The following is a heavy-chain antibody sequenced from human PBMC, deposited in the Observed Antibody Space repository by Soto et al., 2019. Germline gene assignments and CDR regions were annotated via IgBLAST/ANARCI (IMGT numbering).Heavy chain of an antibody. CDR1: GYIFTRYY. J-gene: IGHJ5*02. Sequence: QVQLVQSGAEVKKPGASVKVSCKASGYIFTRYYMHWVRQAPGQGLEWMGIINPSGGSTSYAQKFQGRVTMTSDTSTSTVYMELSSLRSEDTALYYCARGTVVTPDDWFDPWGQGTLVTVSS. V-gene: IGHV1-46*01. CDR2: INPSGGST. CDR3: ARGTVVTPDDWFDP. D-gene: IGHD2-21*02.